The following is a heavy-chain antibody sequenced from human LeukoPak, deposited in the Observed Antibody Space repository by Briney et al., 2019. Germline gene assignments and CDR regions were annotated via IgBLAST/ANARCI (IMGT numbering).Heavy chain of an antibody. J-gene: IGHJ4*02. D-gene: IGHD3-3*01. CDR2: INSDGSST. CDR3: ARGEGYYDFWSGYFGTPGNFDY. Sequence: GGSLRLSCAASGFTFSSACLSWVRQAPGKGLEWVSRINSDGSSTSYADSVKGRFTISRDNAKNTLYLQMNSLRAEDTAVYYCARGEGYYDFWSGYFGTPGNFDYWGQGTLVTVSS. V-gene: IGHV3-74*01. CDR1: GFTFSSAC.